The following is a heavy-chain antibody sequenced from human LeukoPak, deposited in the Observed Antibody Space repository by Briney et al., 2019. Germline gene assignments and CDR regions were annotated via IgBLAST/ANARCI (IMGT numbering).Heavy chain of an antibody. D-gene: IGHD4-17*01. Sequence: GASVTVSCKPSGYTFTGFYLHWVRQAPGQGLQWMGWVNPKNGATKYSQTFRGRANMTRDTSIDTAYMELSSLTSDDTAIYYCARPTHRLTVTTAIDYWGQGTLVTVSS. CDR2: VNPKNGAT. CDR3: ARPTHRLTVTTAIDY. J-gene: IGHJ4*02. V-gene: IGHV1-2*02. CDR1: GYTFTGFY.